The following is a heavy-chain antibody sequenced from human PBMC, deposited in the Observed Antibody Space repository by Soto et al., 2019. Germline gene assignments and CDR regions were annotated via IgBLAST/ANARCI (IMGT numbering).Heavy chain of an antibody. CDR1: GGSISSGGYY. Sequence: QVQLQESGPGLVKPSQTLSLTCTVSGGSISSGGYYWIWIRQHPGKGLEWIGYIYYSGSTYYNPSLKSRVTISVDTTKNQFSLKLSSVTAADTAVYYCARSGYSYGPNPLLSWGQGTLVTVSS. CDR2: IYYSGST. V-gene: IGHV4-31*03. CDR3: ARSGYSYGPNPLLS. J-gene: IGHJ5*02. D-gene: IGHD5-18*01.